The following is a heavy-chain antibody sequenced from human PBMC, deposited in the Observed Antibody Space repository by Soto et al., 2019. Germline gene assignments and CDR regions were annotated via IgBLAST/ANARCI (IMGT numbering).Heavy chain of an antibody. V-gene: IGHV3-21*01. D-gene: IGHD3-16*02. CDR2: ISSSSSYI. J-gene: IGHJ4*02. CDR1: GFTFSSYS. Sequence: LSLTCAASGFTFSSYSMNWVRQAPGKGLEWVSSISSSSSYIYYADSVKGRFTISRDNAKNSLYLQMNSLRAEDTAVYYCARDRLRLGELSLSRFDYWGQGTLVTVSS. CDR3: ARDRLRLGELSLSRFDY.